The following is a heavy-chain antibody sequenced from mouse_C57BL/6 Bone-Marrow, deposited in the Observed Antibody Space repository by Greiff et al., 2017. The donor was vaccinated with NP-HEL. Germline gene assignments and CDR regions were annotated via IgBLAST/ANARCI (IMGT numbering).Heavy chain of an antibody. V-gene: IGHV1-26*01. CDR2: INPNNGGT. D-gene: IGHD2-1*01. CDR1: GYTFTDYY. J-gene: IGHJ1*03. CDR3: ASLYYGNYRYFDV. Sequence: EVQLQQSGPELVKPGASVKISCKASGYTFTDYYMNWVKQSHGKSLEWIGDINPNNGGTSYNQKFKGKATLTVDKSSSTAYMELRSLTSEDSAVYYCASLYYGNYRYFDVWGTGTTVTVSS.